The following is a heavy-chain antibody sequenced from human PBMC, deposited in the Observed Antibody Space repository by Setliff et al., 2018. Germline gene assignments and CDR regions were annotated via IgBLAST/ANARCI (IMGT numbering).Heavy chain of an antibody. Sequence: GESLKISCKASGYTFRQSIVSWVRQAPGQGLEWLGWIGVYSGNTYSAQRFQGRVSLTTDESTNTAYLELRGLRSDDTAVYYCMRLVRFCSRTVCQRTSGDEAWGQGTLVTVSS. V-gene: IGHV1-18*01. CDR1: GYTFRQSI. CDR3: MRLVRFCSRTVCQRTSGDEA. CDR2: IGVYSGNT. D-gene: IGHD3-3*01. J-gene: IGHJ5*02.